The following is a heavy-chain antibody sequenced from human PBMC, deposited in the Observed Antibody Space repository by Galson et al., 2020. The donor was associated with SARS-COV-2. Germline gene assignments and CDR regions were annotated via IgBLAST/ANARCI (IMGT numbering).Heavy chain of an antibody. CDR2: ISDPAIHM. J-gene: IGHJ6*02. CDR3: VRFGDFFFYAMDV. V-gene: IGHV3-11*04. Sequence: GESLKISCATSGFTFSDSYMPWVRQGPGKGLESIAWISDPAIHMNYADSVRRRFTIDRDNPENTVYLQMTGLRAEDTALYYCVRFGDFFFYAMDVWGQGTGVTVSS. D-gene: IGHD3-16*01. CDR1: GFTFSDSY.